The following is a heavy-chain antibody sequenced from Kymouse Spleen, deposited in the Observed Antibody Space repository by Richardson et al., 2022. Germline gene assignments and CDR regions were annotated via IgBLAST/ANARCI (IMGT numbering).Heavy chain of an antibody. CDR1: GFTFSSYG. CDR2: ISYDGSNK. V-gene: IGHV3-30*18. CDR3: AKTTEGN. Sequence: QVQLVESGGGVVQPGRSLRLSCAASGFTFSSYGMHWVRQAPGKGLEWVAVISYDGSNKYYADSVKGRFTISRDNSKNTLYLQMNSLRAEDTAVYYCAKTTEGNWGQGTLVTVSS. J-gene: IGHJ4*02. D-gene: IGHD4-17*01,IGHD4-23*01.